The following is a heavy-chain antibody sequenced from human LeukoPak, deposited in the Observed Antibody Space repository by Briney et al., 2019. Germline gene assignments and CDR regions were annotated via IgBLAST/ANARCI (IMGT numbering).Heavy chain of an antibody. CDR2: IKSETDGGTT. Sequence: PGGSLRLSCAASGFTFNTAWMSWVRQAPGKGLEWVGRIKSETDGGTTDYAAPVKGRFTISRDDSKNTLYLQMNSLKTEDTAVYYCTTPEAGSSWYFDYWGQGTLVTVSS. V-gene: IGHV3-15*01. CDR3: TTPEAGSSWYFDY. D-gene: IGHD6-13*01. CDR1: GFTFNTAW. J-gene: IGHJ4*02.